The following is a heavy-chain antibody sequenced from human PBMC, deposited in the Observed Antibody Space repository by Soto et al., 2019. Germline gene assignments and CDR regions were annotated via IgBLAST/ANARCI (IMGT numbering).Heavy chain of an antibody. D-gene: IGHD6-6*01. Sequence: LRLSCAASGFTFSSYSMNWVRQAPGKGLEWVSSISSSSSYIYYADSVKGRFTISRDNAKNSLYLQMNSLRAEDTAVYYCAREDFEYSSSRDAFDIWGQGTMVTVSS. CDR1: GFTFSSYS. V-gene: IGHV3-21*01. CDR3: AREDFEYSSSRDAFDI. CDR2: ISSSSSYI. J-gene: IGHJ3*02.